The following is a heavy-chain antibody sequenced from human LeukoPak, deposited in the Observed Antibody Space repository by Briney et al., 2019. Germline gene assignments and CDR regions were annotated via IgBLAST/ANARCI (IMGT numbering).Heavy chain of an antibody. CDR2: IYSGGST. CDR1: GFTVSSNY. Sequence: GGSLRLSCAASGFTVSSNYMSWVRQAPGKGLEWVSVIYSGGSTYYADSVKGRFTISRDNSKNTLYLQMNSLRAEDTAVYYCAKDTRLWTVGAGDYWGQGTLVTVSS. D-gene: IGHD1-26*01. CDR3: AKDTRLWTVGAGDY. V-gene: IGHV3-53*01. J-gene: IGHJ4*02.